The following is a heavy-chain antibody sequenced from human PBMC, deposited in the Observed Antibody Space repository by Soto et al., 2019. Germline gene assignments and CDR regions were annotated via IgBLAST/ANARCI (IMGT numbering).Heavy chain of an antibody. CDR1: GGSISSGGSY. D-gene: IGHD1-20*01. CDR3: ARVGISGTIDAFDI. Sequence: QVQLQESGPGLVKPSQTLFLTCTVSGGSISSGGSYWGWIRQHPGKGLEWIGYIDNSGTSYYNPSLNSRLTISVDTSNNQFSLHLSSVTAADTAVYYCARVGISGTIDAFDIWGQGTMVTVSS. J-gene: IGHJ3*02. CDR2: IDNSGTS. V-gene: IGHV4-31*03.